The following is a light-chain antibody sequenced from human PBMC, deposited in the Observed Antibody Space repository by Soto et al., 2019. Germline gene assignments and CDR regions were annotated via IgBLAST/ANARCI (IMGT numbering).Light chain of an antibody. V-gene: IGKV3-11*01. Sequence: EIVLTQSPATLSLSPGERATLSCRASQSVSSYLAWYQQKPGQAPRLLIYDASNRATGIPARFSGSGSGTDFTLTISSLVPEDFAVYYCQQRSNWVTFGPGT. CDR3: QQRSNWVT. CDR2: DAS. CDR1: QSVSSY. J-gene: IGKJ3*01.